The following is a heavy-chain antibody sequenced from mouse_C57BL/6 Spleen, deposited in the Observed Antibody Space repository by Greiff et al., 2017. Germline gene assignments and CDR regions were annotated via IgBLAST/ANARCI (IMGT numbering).Heavy chain of an antibody. CDR1: GFNIKDDY. J-gene: IGHJ4*01. V-gene: IGHV14-4*01. CDR2: IDPENGDT. CDR3: TTRGYDEAMDY. Sequence: EVKLVESGAELVRPGASVKLSCTASGFNIKDDYMHWVKQRPEQGLEWIGWIDPENGDTEYASKFQGKATITADTSSNTAYLQLSSLRSEDTAVYYCTTRGYDEAMDYWGQGTSVTVSS. D-gene: IGHD2-2*01.